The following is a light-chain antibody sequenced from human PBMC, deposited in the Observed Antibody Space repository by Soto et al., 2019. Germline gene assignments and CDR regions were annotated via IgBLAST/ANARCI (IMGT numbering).Light chain of an antibody. CDR2: YDD. CDR1: SSNIGNNA. Sequence: QSVLTQPPSVSEAPRQRVTISCSGSSSNIGNNAVNWYQQHPGKAPKLLIYYDDLLPSGVSDRFSGSKSGTSASLAISGLQSEDKADYYCAAWDDSQNGNVFGTGTKVTVL. J-gene: IGLJ1*01. V-gene: IGLV1-36*01. CDR3: AAWDDSQNGNV.